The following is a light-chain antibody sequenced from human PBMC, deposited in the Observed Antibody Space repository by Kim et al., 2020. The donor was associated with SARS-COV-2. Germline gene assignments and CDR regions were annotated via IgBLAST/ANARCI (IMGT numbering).Light chain of an antibody. Sequence: SSSPEERATLSCRASQSVSSSYLAWYQQKPGQAPRLLIYGASSRATDIPDRFSGSGSGTDFTLTISRLEPEDFAVYYCQQYGSSYTFGQGTKLEI. V-gene: IGKV3-20*01. CDR2: GAS. CDR1: QSVSSSY. J-gene: IGKJ2*01. CDR3: QQYGSSYT.